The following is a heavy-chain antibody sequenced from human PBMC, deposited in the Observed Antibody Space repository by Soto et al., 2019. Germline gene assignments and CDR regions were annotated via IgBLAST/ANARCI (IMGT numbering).Heavy chain of an antibody. CDR3: ARSPGYYFDY. CDR1: GGSIGSGGYY. V-gene: IGHV4-31*03. J-gene: IGHJ4*02. CDR2: IYYSGIT. Sequence: ASETLSLTCTVSGGSIGSGGYYWSWTRQHPGKGLEWIGYIYYSGITYYNPSLKSRVTISVDTSKNQFSLKLSSVTAADTAVYYCARSPGYYFDYWGQGTLVTVSS.